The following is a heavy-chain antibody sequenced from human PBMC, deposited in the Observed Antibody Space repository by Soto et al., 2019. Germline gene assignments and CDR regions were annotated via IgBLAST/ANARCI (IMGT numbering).Heavy chain of an antibody. CDR3: ARARYCSGGSCYSDSYYYYGMDV. CDR2: TYYRSKWYN. Sequence: SQTLSLTCAISGDSVSSNSAAWNWIRQSPSRGLEWLGRTYYRSKWYNDYALSVKSRITINPDTSKNQFSLQLNSVTPEDTAVYYCARARYCSGGSCYSDSYYYYGMDVWGQGTTVTVSS. CDR1: GDSVSSNSAA. V-gene: IGHV6-1*01. D-gene: IGHD2-15*01. J-gene: IGHJ6*02.